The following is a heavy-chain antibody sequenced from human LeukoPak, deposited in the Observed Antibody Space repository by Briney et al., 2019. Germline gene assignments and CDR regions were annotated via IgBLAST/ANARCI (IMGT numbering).Heavy chain of an antibody. Sequence: PSETLSLTCAVYGGSFSGYYWSWIRQPPGKGLEWIGETNHSGSTNYNPSLKSRVTISVDTSKNQFSLKLSSVTAADTAVYYCARVTVKRWLQLGYDYWGQGTLVTVSS. CDR1: GGSFSGYY. V-gene: IGHV4-34*01. CDR2: TNHSGST. J-gene: IGHJ4*02. D-gene: IGHD5-24*01. CDR3: ARVTVKRWLQLGYDY.